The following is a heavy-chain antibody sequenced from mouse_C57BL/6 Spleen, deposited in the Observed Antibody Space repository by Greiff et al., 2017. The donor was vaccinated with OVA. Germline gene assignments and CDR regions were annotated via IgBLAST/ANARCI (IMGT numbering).Heavy chain of an antibody. CDR1: GYTFTSYW. CDR2: IDPSDSYT. CDR3: ARGGSSYENYAMDY. D-gene: IGHD1-1*01. Sequence: QVQLQQPGAELVKPGASVKLSCKASGYTFTSYWMQWVKQRPGQGLEWIGEIDPSDSYTNYNQKFKGKATLTVDTSSSTAYMQLSSLTSEDSAVYYCARGGSSYENYAMDYWGQGTSVTVSS. J-gene: IGHJ4*01. V-gene: IGHV1-50*01.